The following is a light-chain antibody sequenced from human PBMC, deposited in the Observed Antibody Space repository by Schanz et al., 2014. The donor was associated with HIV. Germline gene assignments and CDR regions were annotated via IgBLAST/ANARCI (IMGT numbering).Light chain of an antibody. CDR3: QCYDSSLSDVV. CDR1: SSNIGAHYD. J-gene: IGLJ2*01. V-gene: IGLV1-40*01. CDR2: GNY. Sequence: QSVLTQPPSVSGAPGQRVTISCTGSSSNIGAHYDVHWYQQLPGTAPKLLIYGNYNRPSGVPDRFSGSKSGTSASLAITGLQAEDEANYYCQCYDSSLSDVVFGGGTKLTVL.